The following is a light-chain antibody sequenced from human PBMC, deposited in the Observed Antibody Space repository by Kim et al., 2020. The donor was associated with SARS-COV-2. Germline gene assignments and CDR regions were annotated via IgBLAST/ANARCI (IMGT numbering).Light chain of an antibody. CDR2: AVS. J-gene: IGKJ3*01. V-gene: IGKV1-9*01. CDR3: QQLHTYPYT. CDR1: QGIGSY. Sequence: AAVGDRVTSTCRASQGIGSYLAWYQQKPMKAPKRMIYAVSTLQSGVPSRFGGSGSGTDFTLTISSLHPEDFATYYCQQLHTYPYTFGPGTKVDIK.